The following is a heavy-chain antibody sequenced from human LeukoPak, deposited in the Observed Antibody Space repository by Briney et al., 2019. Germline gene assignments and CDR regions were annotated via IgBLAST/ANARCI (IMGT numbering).Heavy chain of an antibody. Sequence: ASVKVSCKASGGTFSSYAISWVRQAPGQGLEWMGRIIPILGIANYAQKFQGRVTITADKSTSTAYMELSSLRSEDTAVYYCARDPRRNYYGSGSYPHYYMDVWGKGTTVTVSS. V-gene: IGHV1-69*04. J-gene: IGHJ6*03. D-gene: IGHD3-10*01. CDR1: GGTFSSYA. CDR2: IIPILGIA. CDR3: ARDPRRNYYGSGSYPHYYMDV.